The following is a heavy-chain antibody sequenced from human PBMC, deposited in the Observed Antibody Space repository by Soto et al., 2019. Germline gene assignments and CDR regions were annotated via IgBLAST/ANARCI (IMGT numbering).Heavy chain of an antibody. CDR1: GGTFSSYA. CDR3: ARAVLRYFDSSLDY. D-gene: IGHD3-9*01. V-gene: IGHV1-69*13. Sequence: AVKVSCKASGGTFSSYAISWVRQAPGQGLEWMGGIIPIFGTANYAQKFQGRVTITADESTSTAYMELSSLRSEDTAVYYCARAVLRYFDSSLDYWGQGTLVTVSS. CDR2: IIPIFGTA. J-gene: IGHJ4*02.